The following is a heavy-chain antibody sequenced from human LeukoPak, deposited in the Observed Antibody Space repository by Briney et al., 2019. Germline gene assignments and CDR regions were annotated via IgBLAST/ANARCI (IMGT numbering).Heavy chain of an antibody. CDR3: ARDGGYSSGRGAFDI. Sequence: GGSLRLSCAASGFTVSSNYMSWVCQAPGKGLEWVSVIYSGGSTYYADSVKGRFTISRDNSKNTLYLQMNSLRAEDTAVYYCARDGGYSSGRGAFDIWGQGTMVTVSS. CDR2: IYSGGST. D-gene: IGHD6-19*01. V-gene: IGHV3-53*01. CDR1: GFTVSSNY. J-gene: IGHJ3*02.